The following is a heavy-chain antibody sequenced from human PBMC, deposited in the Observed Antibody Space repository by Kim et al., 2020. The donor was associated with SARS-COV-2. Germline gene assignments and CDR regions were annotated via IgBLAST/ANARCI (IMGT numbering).Heavy chain of an antibody. J-gene: IGHJ4*02. Sequence: GGSLRLSCAASGFTFSSYGMHWVRQAPGKGLEWVAVISYDGSKQYYADSVKGRFTISRDNSKNTLYLQMNSLRAEDTAVYYCAKDRIGSGYYPTFDYWGQGALVTVSS. V-gene: IGHV3-30*18. CDR3: AKDRIGSGYYPTFDY. CDR2: ISYDGSKQ. D-gene: IGHD3-22*01. CDR1: GFTFSSYG.